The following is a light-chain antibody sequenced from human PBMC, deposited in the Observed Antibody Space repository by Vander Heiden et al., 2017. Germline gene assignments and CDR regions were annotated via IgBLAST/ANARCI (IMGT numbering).Light chain of an antibody. Sequence: ELVLTQSPGTLSLSPGERATLPCRASQSVSSSYLAWYQQKPGQAPRLLIYGASSRATGIPDRFSGSGSGTDFTLTISRLEPEDFAVYYWQQDGSSQTFGQGTKVEIK. V-gene: IGKV3-20*01. CDR3: QQDGSSQT. CDR1: QSVSSSY. CDR2: GAS. J-gene: IGKJ1*01.